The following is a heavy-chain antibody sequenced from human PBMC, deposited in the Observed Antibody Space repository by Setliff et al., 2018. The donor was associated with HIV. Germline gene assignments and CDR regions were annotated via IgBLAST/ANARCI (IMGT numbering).Heavy chain of an antibody. V-gene: IGHV4-39*02. CDR2: FHYSGST. Sequence: SETLSLTCNVSGGSIRSSSYYWGWIRQPPGKGLEWIGSFHYSGSTSYNPSLRSRVTISVDTSKNQFSLRLSSVTAADTAVYYCAREYYYGSGSSFDPWGQGTLVTV. J-gene: IGHJ5*02. CDR3: AREYYYGSGSSFDP. D-gene: IGHD3-10*01. CDR1: GGSIRSSSYY.